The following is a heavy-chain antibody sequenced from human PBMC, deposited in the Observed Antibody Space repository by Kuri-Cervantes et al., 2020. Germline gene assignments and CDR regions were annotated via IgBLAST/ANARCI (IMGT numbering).Heavy chain of an antibody. V-gene: IGHV3-9*01. CDR3: ARMTYMDV. D-gene: IGHD2/OR15-2a*01. CDR2: ISWNSGSI. Sequence: SLKISCAASGFTFDDYAMHWVRQAPGKGLEWVSGISWNSGSIGYADSVKGRFTISRDNAKNSLHLQMNSLRAEDTGVYYCARMTYMDVWGKGTTVTVSS. J-gene: IGHJ6*03. CDR1: GFTFDDYA.